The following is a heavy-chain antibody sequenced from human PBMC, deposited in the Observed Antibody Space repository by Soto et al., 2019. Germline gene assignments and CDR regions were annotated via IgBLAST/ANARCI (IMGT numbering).Heavy chain of an antibody. V-gene: IGHV1-18*01. Sequence: QVQLVQSGAEVKMPGASVKVSCKASGYTFTSYGISWVRQAPGQGLEYMGWITAYNGNTNYAQKLQGRVTMTTDTSTRTAYMELRSLRFDDTSVYCCALYDSRPGYFDYWGQGTLVTVSS. CDR3: ALYDSRPGYFDY. CDR1: GYTFTSYG. CDR2: ITAYNGNT. J-gene: IGHJ4*02. D-gene: IGHD3-22*01.